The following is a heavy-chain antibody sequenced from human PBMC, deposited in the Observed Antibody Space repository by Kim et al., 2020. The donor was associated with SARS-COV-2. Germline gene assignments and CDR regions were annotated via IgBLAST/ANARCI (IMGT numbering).Heavy chain of an antibody. D-gene: IGHD6-13*01. CDR1: GFTFSGSA. V-gene: IGHV3-73*01. Sequence: GGSLRLSCAASGFTFSGSAMHWVRQASGKGLEWVGRIRSKANSYATAYAASVKGRFTISRDDSKNTAYLQMNSLKTEDTAVYYCTRLKIAAAGTDYYGMDVWGQGTTVTVSS. J-gene: IGHJ6*02. CDR2: IRSKANSYAT. CDR3: TRLKIAAAGTDYYGMDV.